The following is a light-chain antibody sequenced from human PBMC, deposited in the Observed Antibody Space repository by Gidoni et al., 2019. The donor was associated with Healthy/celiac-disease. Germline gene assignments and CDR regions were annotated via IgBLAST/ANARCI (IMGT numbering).Light chain of an antibody. J-gene: IGKJ4*01. CDR3: QQSYSTPLT. CDR2: AAS. Sequence: DIQMTQSPSSLSASVGDRVTITCRASQSSSRYLHWYQQKPRTAPQLLIYAASSSQSGVPSRYSGSGSGTEFTLTISSLQPEDFATYYCQQSYSTPLTFGGGTKVEIK. V-gene: IGKV1-39*01. CDR1: QSSSRY.